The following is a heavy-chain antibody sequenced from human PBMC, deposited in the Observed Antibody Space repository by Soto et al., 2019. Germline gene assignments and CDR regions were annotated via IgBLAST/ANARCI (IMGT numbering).Heavy chain of an antibody. Sequence: EVQLLESGGGLVQPGGSLRLSCAASGFTFSSYAMSWVRQAPGKGLEWVSAISGSGGSTYYADSVKGRFAISRDNSKNTLYLQMNSLRAEDTAVYYCAKTRSPRYGGSDYWGQGTLVTVSS. CDR3: AKTRSPRYGGSDY. V-gene: IGHV3-23*01. D-gene: IGHD4-17*01. CDR1: GFTFSSYA. J-gene: IGHJ4*02. CDR2: ISGSGGST.